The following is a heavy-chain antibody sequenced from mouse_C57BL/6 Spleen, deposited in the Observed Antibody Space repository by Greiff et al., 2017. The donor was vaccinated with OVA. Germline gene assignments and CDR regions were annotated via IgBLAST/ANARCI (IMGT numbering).Heavy chain of an antibody. Sequence: DVKLVESGPGLVKPSQSLSLTCSVTGYSITSGYYWNWIRQFPGNKLEWMGYISYDGSNNYNPSLKNRISITRDTSKNQFFLKLNSVTTEDTATYYCTKGGLGPWYFDVWGTGTTVTVSS. D-gene: IGHD4-1*01. J-gene: IGHJ1*03. V-gene: IGHV3-6*01. CDR2: ISYDGSN. CDR1: GYSITSGYY. CDR3: TKGGLGPWYFDV.